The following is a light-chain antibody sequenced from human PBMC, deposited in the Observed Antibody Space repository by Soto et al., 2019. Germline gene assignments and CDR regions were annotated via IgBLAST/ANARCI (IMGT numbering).Light chain of an antibody. V-gene: IGLV2-8*01. CDR1: SSDIGYYNY. CDR2: NVN. CDR3: SSYTGTSVI. Sequence: QSVLTQPPSASGSPGHSVIISCAGTSSDIGYYNYVSWYQQHPGKAPKLMIYNVNQRPSGVPDRFSGTKSGNTASLTVSGLQADDDADYYCSSYTGTSVIFGGGTKLTVL. J-gene: IGLJ2*01.